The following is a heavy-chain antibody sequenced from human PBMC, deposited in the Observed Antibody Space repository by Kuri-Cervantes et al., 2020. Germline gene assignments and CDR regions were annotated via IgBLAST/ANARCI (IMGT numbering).Heavy chain of an antibody. CDR1: GYTFTSYG. CDR2: ISAYNGNT. J-gene: IGHJ5*02. Sequence: ASVKVSCKTSGYTFTSYGISWVRQAPGQGLEWMGWISAYNGNTNYAQKLQGRVTMTTDTSTSTAYMGLRSLRSDDTAVYYCARDDVWERGMVRGVINNWFDPWGQGTLVTVSS. CDR3: ARDDVWERGMVRGVINNWFDP. V-gene: IGHV1-18*01. D-gene: IGHD3-10*01.